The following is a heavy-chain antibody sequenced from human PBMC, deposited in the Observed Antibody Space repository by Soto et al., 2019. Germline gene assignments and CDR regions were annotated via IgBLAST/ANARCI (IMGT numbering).Heavy chain of an antibody. Sequence: GASVKVSCKASGGTFSSYAISWVRQAPGQGLEWMGGIIPIFGTANYAQKFQGRVTITADESTSTAYMELSSLRSEDTAVYYCATHCSGGSCHSAGAFDIWGQGTMVTVS. CDR2: IIPIFGTA. J-gene: IGHJ3*02. CDR1: GGTFSSYA. D-gene: IGHD2-15*01. V-gene: IGHV1-69*13. CDR3: ATHCSGGSCHSAGAFDI.